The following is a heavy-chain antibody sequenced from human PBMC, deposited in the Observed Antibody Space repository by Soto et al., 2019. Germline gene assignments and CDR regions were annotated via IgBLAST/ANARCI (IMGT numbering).Heavy chain of an antibody. V-gene: IGHV1-46*03. Sequence: QVQLVQSGAEVKKPGASVKVSCKASGYTFTSYYMHWVRQAPGQGLEWMGIINPSGGSTSYAQKFQGRVTMTRDTSTSTVYMELSSLRSEDTAVYYCARDGGYCSSTSCYAYYYYYYMDVWGKGTTVTVSS. CDR1: GYTFTSYY. D-gene: IGHD2-2*01. J-gene: IGHJ6*03. CDR2: INPSGGST. CDR3: ARDGGYCSSTSCYAYYYYYYMDV.